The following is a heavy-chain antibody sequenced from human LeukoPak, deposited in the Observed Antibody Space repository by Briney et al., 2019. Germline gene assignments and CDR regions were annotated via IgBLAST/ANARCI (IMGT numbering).Heavy chain of an antibody. V-gene: IGHV3-11*01. CDR1: GFTFSDYY. CDR3: ARDWPYYYDSSGYGFDY. D-gene: IGHD3-22*01. CDR2: ISSSGSTI. J-gene: IGHJ4*02. Sequence: PGGSLRLSCAASGFTFSDYYMSWIRQAPGKGPEWVSYISSSGSTIYYADSVKGRFTISRDNAKNSLYLQMNSLRAEDTAVYYCARDWPYYYDSSGYGFDYWGQGTLVTVSS.